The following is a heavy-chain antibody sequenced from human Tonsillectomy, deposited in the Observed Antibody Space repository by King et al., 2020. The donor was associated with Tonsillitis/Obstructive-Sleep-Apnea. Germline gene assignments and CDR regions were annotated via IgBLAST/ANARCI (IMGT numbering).Heavy chain of an antibody. V-gene: IGHV4-59*01. CDR2: IYYSGST. CDR3: AREGAEMNAFDI. J-gene: IGHJ3*02. Sequence: VQLQESGPGLVKPSETLSLTCTVSGGSISGYYWTWLRQPPGKGLEWIGYIYYSGSTKYNPSLKSRVTISVDTSKNQFSLKLSSATAADTAAYYCAREGAEMNAFDIWGQGTTVTVSS. CDR1: GGSISGYY. D-gene: IGHD3-16*01.